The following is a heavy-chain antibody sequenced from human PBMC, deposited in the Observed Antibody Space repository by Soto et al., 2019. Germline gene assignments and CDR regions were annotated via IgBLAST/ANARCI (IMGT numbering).Heavy chain of an antibody. CDR3: AREPLGGAYYFVH. Sequence: EVQLVESGGVLVQPGGSLRLSCAASGFTVSSFYMTWVRQAPGKGLQWVTVISSGGSTYYADSVKGRFTISRDNSKNTLYLQMNSLRAEDTAVYYCAREPLGGAYYFVHGGQGTLVTVSS. CDR1: GFTVSSFY. CDR2: ISSGGST. V-gene: IGHV3-66*01. J-gene: IGHJ4*02. D-gene: IGHD3-3*01.